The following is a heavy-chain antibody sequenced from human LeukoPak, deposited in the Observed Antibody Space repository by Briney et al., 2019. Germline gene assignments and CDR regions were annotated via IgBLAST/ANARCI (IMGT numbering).Heavy chain of an antibody. CDR3: ARTYSGYDYENCDY. D-gene: IGHD5-12*01. CDR1: GGSISSYY. CDR2: IYYSGGT. J-gene: IGHJ4*02. Sequence: SETLSLTCTVSGGSISSYYWSWIRQPPGKGLGWIGYIYYSGGTNYNPSLKSRVTISEDTSQNTRSLKLSSVTAADTAVYYCARTYSGYDYENCDYWGQKSLVTVST. V-gene: IGHV4-59*01.